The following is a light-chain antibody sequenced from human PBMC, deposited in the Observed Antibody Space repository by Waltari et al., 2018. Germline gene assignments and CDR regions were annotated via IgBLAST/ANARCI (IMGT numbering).Light chain of an antibody. V-gene: IGKV2-30*02. CDR3: MQATQWPLT. J-gene: IGKJ1*01. CDR2: KVF. CDR1: QSLVHSDGKTY. Sequence: DVVMTQSPLSLPVTLGQPATISCRSSQSLVHSDGKTYLKWFHQRPGQSPRRLIYKVFNLESGVPDRFSGSGSGNDFTLKISRVEAEDVGTYYCMQATQWPLTFGQGTKVEIK.